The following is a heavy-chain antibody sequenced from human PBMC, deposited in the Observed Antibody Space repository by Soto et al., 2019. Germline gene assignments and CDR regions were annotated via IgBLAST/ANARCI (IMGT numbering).Heavy chain of an antibody. Sequence: QVQLQESGPGLVKPLETLSLTCAVSGGPISRYYWNWIRQPPGKGLEWIGYSYNSGSTRYTPSLKSRVTISVDESKSQFSLRLNSVTAADTAMYYCARGPFEGIADYWGQGILVTVSS. V-gene: IGHV4-59*01. J-gene: IGHJ4*02. CDR3: ARGPFEGIADY. CDR1: GGPISRYY. D-gene: IGHD6-13*01. CDR2: SYNSGST.